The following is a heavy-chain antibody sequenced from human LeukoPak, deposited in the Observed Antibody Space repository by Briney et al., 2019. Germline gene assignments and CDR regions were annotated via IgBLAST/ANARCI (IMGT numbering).Heavy chain of an antibody. D-gene: IGHD3-22*01. CDR3: ARQGPHHYDSSGYYYHY. CDR2: IYYSGST. V-gene: IGHV4-59*01. Sequence: SETLSLTCTVSGGSISSYYWSWIRQPPGKGLEWIWYIYYSGSTNYNPSLESRVTISVDTSKNQFSLKLSSVTAADTAVYYCARQGPHHYDSSGYYYHYWGQGTLVTVSS. J-gene: IGHJ4*02. CDR1: GGSISSYY.